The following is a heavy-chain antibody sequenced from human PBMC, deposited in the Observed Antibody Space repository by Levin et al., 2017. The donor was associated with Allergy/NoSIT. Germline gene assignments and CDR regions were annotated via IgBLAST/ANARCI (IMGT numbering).Heavy chain of an antibody. V-gene: IGHV1-69*01. CDR3: ARDGQRGYSSGWYSDYYYGMDV. J-gene: IGHJ6*02. D-gene: IGHD6-19*01. Sequence: PGESLKISCKASGGTFSSYAISWVRQAPGQGLEWMGGIIPIFGTANYAQKFQGRVTITADESTSTAYMELSSLRSEDTAVYYCARDGQRGYSSGWYSDYYYGMDVWGQGTTVTVSS. CDR1: GGTFSSYA. CDR2: IIPIFGTA.